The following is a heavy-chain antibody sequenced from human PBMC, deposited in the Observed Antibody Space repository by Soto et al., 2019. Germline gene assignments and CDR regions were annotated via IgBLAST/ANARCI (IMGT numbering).Heavy chain of an antibody. CDR3: AIAGSSSSGYYYYGMDV. CDR2: IDPSDSYT. V-gene: IGHV5-10-1*01. D-gene: IGHD6-6*01. Sequence: GESLKISCKGSGYSFTSYWISWVRQMPGKGLEWMGRIDPSDSYTNYSPSFQGHVTISADKSISTAYLQWSSLKASDTAMYYCAIAGSSSSGYYYYGMDVWGQGTTVTAP. CDR1: GYSFTSYW. J-gene: IGHJ6*02.